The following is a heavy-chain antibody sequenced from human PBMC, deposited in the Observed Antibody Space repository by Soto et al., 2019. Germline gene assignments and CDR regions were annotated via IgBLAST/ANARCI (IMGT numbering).Heavy chain of an antibody. J-gene: IGHJ4*02. Sequence: EVQLVESGGGLVKPGGSLRLSCAASGFTFSSYSMNWVRQAPGKGLEWVSSISSSSSYIYYADSVKGRFTISRDNDKKSLYLQMNSLRAEDTAVYYCAREVSKYSGYDFDYWGQGTLVTVSS. CDR1: GFTFSSYS. CDR2: ISSSSSYI. V-gene: IGHV3-21*01. CDR3: AREVSKYSGYDFDY. D-gene: IGHD5-12*01.